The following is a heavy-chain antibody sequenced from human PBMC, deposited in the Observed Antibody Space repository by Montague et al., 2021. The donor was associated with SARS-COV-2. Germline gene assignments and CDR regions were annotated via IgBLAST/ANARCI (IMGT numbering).Heavy chain of an antibody. D-gene: IGHD3-3*01. CDR2: IYWTGYT. J-gene: IGHJ3*02. Sequence: SETLSLTCTVAGDSISDYYWSWIRQPPGKGLEWICYIYWTGYTNNSPSLKSRVSLSVDTSKNQFYLTLSSVTAADTAIYYCARDASSGYFDAIVIWGQGTFVTVSS. V-gene: IGHV4-59*01. CDR3: ARDASSGYFDAIVI. CDR1: GDSISDYY.